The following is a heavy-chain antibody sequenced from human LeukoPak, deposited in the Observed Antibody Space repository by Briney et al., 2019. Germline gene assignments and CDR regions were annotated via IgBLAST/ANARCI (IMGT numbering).Heavy chain of an antibody. D-gene: IGHD6-13*01. CDR1: GYTFTSYD. CDR2: MNPNSGNT. J-gene: IGHJ4*02. V-gene: IGHV1-8*01. CDR3: ARGLRREQQLLRAFDS. Sequence: ASVTVSCKASGYTFTSYDFNWVRQASGQGLEWMGWMNPNSGNTGYAQKFQGRVTMTRNTSISTAYMELSSLRSEDTAVYYCARGLRREQQLLRAFDSWGQGTLVTVSS.